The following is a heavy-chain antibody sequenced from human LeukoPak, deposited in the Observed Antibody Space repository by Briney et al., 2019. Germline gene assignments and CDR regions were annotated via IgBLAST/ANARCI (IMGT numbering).Heavy chain of an antibody. V-gene: IGHV3-66*01. Sequence: GGSLRLSCAASGFTVRSNYMSWVRQAPGKGLEWVSVIYSGGSTYYADSVKGRFTISRDNSKNTLYLQVNSLRAEDTAVYYCARGPRATTVTGYWGQGTLVTVSS. D-gene: IGHD4-11*01. J-gene: IGHJ4*02. CDR3: ARGPRATTVTGY. CDR2: IYSGGST. CDR1: GFTVRSNY.